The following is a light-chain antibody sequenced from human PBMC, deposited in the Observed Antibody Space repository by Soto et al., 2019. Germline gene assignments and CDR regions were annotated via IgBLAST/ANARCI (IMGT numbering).Light chain of an antibody. CDR1: QSVSSNF. CDR2: GAS. CDR3: QQYDSSHRT. J-gene: IGKJ2*01. Sequence: EIVLTQSPGTLSLSPGERATLSCRASQSVSSNFLAWYQQKPGQAPRLLIYGASSRATGIPDRFSGSGSGTDFPLTISRLEPEDFAGYYCQQYDSSHRTFGQGTKLEIK. V-gene: IGKV3-20*01.